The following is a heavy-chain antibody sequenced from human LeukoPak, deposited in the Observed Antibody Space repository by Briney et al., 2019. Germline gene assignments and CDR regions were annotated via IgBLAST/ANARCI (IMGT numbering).Heavy chain of an antibody. CDR1: GGSISSSSYY. Sequence: SETLSLTCSVSGGSISSSSYYWGWIRQPPGKGLEWIGSVNYSGSTYYNPSLKSRVTISVDTSKNQFYLKLSSVTATDTAVYYCARFCSSTSCTQLGAFDIWGQGTMVTVSS. CDR2: VNYSGST. J-gene: IGHJ3*02. V-gene: IGHV4-39*01. CDR3: ARFCSSTSCTQLGAFDI. D-gene: IGHD2-2*01.